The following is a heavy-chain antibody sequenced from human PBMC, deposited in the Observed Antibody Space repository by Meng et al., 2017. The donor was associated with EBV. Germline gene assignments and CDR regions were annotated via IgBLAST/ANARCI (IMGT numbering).Heavy chain of an antibody. CDR1: CGANGSSNW. V-gene: IGHV4-4*02. J-gene: IGHJ4*02. CDR2: IYHSGST. D-gene: IGHD3-22*01. CDR3: ARRSLDYYDSSGFDY. Sequence: LHGSGPRPGEPLGNPGPTCAVSCGANGSSNWWSWVRQPPGKGLEWIGEIYHSGSTNYTPSLKSRVTISVDKSKNQFSLKLSSVTAADTAVYYCARRSLDYYDSSGFDYWGQGTLVTVSS.